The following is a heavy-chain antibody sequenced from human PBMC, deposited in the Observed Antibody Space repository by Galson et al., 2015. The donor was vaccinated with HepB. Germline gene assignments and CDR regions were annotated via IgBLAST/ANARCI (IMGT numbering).Heavy chain of an antibody. CDR1: GYTLTELS. D-gene: IGHD1-26*01. CDR3: ATEVGARPGWFDP. J-gene: IGHJ5*02. Sequence: SVKVSCKVSGYTLTELSMHWVRQAPGKGLEWMGGFDPEDGETTYAQKFQGRVTMTEDTSTDTAYMELSSLRSEDTAVYYCATEVGARPGWFDPWGQGILVTVSS. V-gene: IGHV1-24*01. CDR2: FDPEDGET.